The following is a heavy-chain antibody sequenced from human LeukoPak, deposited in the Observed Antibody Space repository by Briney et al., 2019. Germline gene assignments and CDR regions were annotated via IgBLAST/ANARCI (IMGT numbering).Heavy chain of an antibody. CDR2: INPNSGGT. CDR1: GYTFTGYY. V-gene: IGHV1-2*02. CDR3: ARDLTIFGVVIINYFDY. D-gene: IGHD3-3*01. Sequence: ASVKVSCKASGYTFTGYYMHWVRQAPGQGLGWMGWINPNSGGTNYAQKFQGRVTMTRDTSISTAYMELSRLRSDDTAVYYCARDLTIFGVVIINYFDYWGQGTLVTVSS. J-gene: IGHJ4*02.